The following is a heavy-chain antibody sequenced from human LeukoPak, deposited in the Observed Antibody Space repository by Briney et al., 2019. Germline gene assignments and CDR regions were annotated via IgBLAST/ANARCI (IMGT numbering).Heavy chain of an antibody. CDR2: IIPIFGTA. V-gene: IGHV1-69*13. J-gene: IGHJ5*02. Sequence: SVKVSCKASGGTFSSYAISWVRQAPGQGLEWMGGIIPIFGTANYAQKFQGRVTITADESASTAYMELSSLRSEDTAVYYCARSPFRGWEQPRSNLFDPWGQGPLVTVSS. D-gene: IGHD1-26*01. CDR1: GGTFSSYA. CDR3: ARSPFRGWEQPRSNLFDP.